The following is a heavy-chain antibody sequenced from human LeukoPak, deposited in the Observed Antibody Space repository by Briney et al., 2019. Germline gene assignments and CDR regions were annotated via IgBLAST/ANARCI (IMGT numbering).Heavy chain of an antibody. CDR2: IIPIFGRA. Sequence: SVKVSCKASGGTFISYAISWVRQAPGQGLEWMGGIIPIFGRANYAQKFQGRVTITTDESTSTAYMELSSLRSEDTAVYYCARGAKYCTNGVCYQGAYYYYMDVWGKGTTVTVSS. J-gene: IGHJ6*03. CDR3: ARGAKYCTNGVCYQGAYYYYMDV. D-gene: IGHD2-8*01. V-gene: IGHV1-69*05. CDR1: GGTFISYA.